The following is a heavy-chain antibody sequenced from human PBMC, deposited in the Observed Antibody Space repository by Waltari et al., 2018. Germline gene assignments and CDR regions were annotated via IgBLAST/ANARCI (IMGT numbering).Heavy chain of an antibody. CDR1: GFTFSSYA. V-gene: IGHV3-23*01. CDR2: ISGSGGST. J-gene: IGHJ4*02. Sequence: EVQLLESGGGLVQPGGSLRLSCAASGFTFSSYAMSWVRQAPGKGLEWVSAISGSGGSTYYGDSVKGRFTISRDNSKNTLYLQMNSLRADDTAVYYCAKVKSSYDFWSGYPDFDYWGQGTLVTVSS. CDR3: AKVKSSYDFWSGYPDFDY. D-gene: IGHD3-3*01.